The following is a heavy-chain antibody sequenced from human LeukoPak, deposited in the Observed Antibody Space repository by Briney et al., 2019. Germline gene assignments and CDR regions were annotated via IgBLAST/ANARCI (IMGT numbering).Heavy chain of an antibody. V-gene: IGHV1-18*01. Sequence: ASVKVSCKASGYTFTSYGISWVRQAPGQGLEWMGWISAYNGNTNYAQKFQGRVTITADESTSTAYMELSSLRSEDTAVYYCAKGGQYSSGWYFNPRYYFDYWGQGTLVTVSS. D-gene: IGHD6-19*01. CDR1: GYTFTSYG. CDR3: AKGGQYSSGWYFNPRYYFDY. CDR2: ISAYNGNT. J-gene: IGHJ4*02.